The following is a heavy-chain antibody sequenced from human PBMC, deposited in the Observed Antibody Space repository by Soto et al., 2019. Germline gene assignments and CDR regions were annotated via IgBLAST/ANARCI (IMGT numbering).Heavy chain of an antibody. J-gene: IGHJ5*02. CDR1: GYTFTSYG. CDR3: ARDRGSGSYGNWFDP. D-gene: IGHD3-10*01. Sequence: QVQLVQSGAEVKKPGASVKVSCKASGYTFTSYGISWVRQAPGQGLEWMGWISAYNGNTNYAQKPQGRVTMTTDTTTSTAYMELRSLRSDDTAVYYCARDRGSGSYGNWFDPWGQGTLVTVSS. V-gene: IGHV1-18*01. CDR2: ISAYNGNT.